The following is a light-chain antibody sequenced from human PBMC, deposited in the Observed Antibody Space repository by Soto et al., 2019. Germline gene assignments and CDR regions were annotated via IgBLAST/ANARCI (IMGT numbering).Light chain of an antibody. CDR3: QQYNSWPLIT. CDR1: QSVSSF. V-gene: IGKV3-15*01. Sequence: EIVLTQSPATLSLPPGESATLSCRASQSVSSFLAWYQQKPGQAPRLLIFGASTRATGIPDRFSGSGSGTDFTLTISFLQSEDFAVYYCQQYNSWPLITFGPGTRLEIK. J-gene: IGKJ5*01. CDR2: GAS.